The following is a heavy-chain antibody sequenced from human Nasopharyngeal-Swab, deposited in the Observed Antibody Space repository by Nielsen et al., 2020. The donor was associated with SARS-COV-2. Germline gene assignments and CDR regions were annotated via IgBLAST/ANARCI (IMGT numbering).Heavy chain of an antibody. V-gene: IGHV3-11*04. D-gene: IGHD5-24*01. CDR2: ISTSGSTI. J-gene: IGHJ4*02. CDR1: GFTFSDYH. Sequence: GGSLRLSCAASGFTFSDYHMSWIRQAPGKGLEWLSYISTSGSTIWYADSVKGRFTISRDNAKNSLYLQMNSLRDEDTAVYYCARARDGYATWFYYWGQGTLVTVSS. CDR3: ARARDGYATWFYY.